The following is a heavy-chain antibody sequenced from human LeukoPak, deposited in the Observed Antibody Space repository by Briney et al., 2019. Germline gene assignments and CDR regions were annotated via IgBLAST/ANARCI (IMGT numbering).Heavy chain of an antibody. D-gene: IGHD3-3*01. J-gene: IGHJ6*03. CDR2: IIPIFGTA. Sequence: GASVKVSCKASGYTFTSYDISWVRQAPGQGLEWMGRIIPIFGTANYAQKFQGRVTITTDESTSTAYMELSSLRSEDTAVYYCARSITIFGVVYYMDVWGKGTTVTVSS. V-gene: IGHV1-69*05. CDR3: ARSITIFGVVYYMDV. CDR1: GYTFTSYD.